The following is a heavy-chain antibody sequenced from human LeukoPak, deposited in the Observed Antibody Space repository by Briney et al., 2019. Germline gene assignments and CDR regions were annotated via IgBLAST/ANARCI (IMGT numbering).Heavy chain of an antibody. D-gene: IGHD2-21*02. CDR3: ASNNLAYCGGDCYAFDI. J-gene: IGHJ3*02. CDR2: IYYSGST. CDR1: GGSISSSSYY. V-gene: IGHV4-39*01. Sequence: PSETLSLTCTVSGGSISSSSYYWGWIRQPPGKGLEWIGSIYYSGSTYYNPSLESRVTISVDTSKNQFSLKLSSVTAADTAVYYCASNNLAYCGGDCYAFDIWGQGTMVTVSS.